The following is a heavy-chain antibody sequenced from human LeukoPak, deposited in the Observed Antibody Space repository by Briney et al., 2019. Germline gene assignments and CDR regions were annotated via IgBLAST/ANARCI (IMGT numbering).Heavy chain of an antibody. CDR3: ARHNYDFWSVYMDV. D-gene: IGHD3-3*01. Sequence: GGSPRLSCAASGFTFSSYSMNWVRQAPGKGLEWVSCITRSSIYIYYADSVKGRFTISRDNAKNSLYLQMNSLRAEDTAVYYCARHNYDFWSVYMDVWGKGTTVTVSS. CDR2: ITRSSIYI. V-gene: IGHV3-21*01. J-gene: IGHJ6*03. CDR1: GFTFSSYS.